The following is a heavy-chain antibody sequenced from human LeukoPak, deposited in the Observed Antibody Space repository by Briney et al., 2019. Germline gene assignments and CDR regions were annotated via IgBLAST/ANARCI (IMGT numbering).Heavy chain of an antibody. J-gene: IGHJ5*02. Sequence: PAGSLGLSCAASGFTFSSYAMSWIRQAPGKGLEWVSAISGSGGSTFYADSVKGRFTMSRDNFKNTLYLQMNSLRAEDTAVYYCAKEASYCTNGVCYSRIFDTWGQGTLVTVSS. V-gene: IGHV3-23*01. CDR2: ISGSGGST. D-gene: IGHD2-8*01. CDR3: AKEASYCTNGVCYSRIFDT. CDR1: GFTFSSYA.